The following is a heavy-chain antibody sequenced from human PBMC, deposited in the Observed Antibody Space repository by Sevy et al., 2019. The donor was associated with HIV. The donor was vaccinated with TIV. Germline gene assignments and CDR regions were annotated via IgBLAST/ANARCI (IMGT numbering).Heavy chain of an antibody. CDR1: GFTFSSYS. V-gene: IGHV3-21*01. D-gene: IGHD6-13*01. CDR2: ISSSSSYI. J-gene: IGHJ6*03. CDR3: VRIPAAGVYYYYYMDV. Sequence: GESLKISCAASGFTFSSYSMNWVRQAPGKGLEWVSSISSSSSYIYYADSVKGRFTISRDNAKNSLYLQMNSLRAEDTAVYYCVRIPAAGVYYYYYMDVWGKGTTVTVSS.